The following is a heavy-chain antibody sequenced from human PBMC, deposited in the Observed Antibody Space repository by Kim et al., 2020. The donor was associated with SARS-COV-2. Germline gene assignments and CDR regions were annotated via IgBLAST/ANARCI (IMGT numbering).Heavy chain of an antibody. D-gene: IGHD3-22*01. Sequence: SPSFQGQVTISADKSISTAYLQWSSLKASDTAMYYCARQDDSSGYYSDYWGQGTLVTVSS. V-gene: IGHV5-51*01. CDR3: ARQDDSSGYYSDY. J-gene: IGHJ4*02.